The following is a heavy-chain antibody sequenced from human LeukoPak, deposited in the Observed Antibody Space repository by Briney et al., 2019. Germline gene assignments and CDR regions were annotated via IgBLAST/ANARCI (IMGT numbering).Heavy chain of an antibody. J-gene: IGHJ4*02. D-gene: IGHD6-13*01. CDR2: ISYDGSNK. Sequence: PGGSLRLSCAASGFTFSSYAMHWVRQAPGKGLEWVAVISYDGSNKYYADSVKGRFTISRDNSKNTLYLQMNSLRAEDTAVYYCARTPGVKQQLVRGYFDYWGQGTLVTVSS. CDR3: ARTPGVKQQLVRGYFDY. V-gene: IGHV3-30-3*01. CDR1: GFTFSSYA.